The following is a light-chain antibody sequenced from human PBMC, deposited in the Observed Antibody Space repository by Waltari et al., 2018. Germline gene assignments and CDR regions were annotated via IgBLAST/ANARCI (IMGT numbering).Light chain of an antibody. CDR3: QQDNSFPWT. CDR2: ASS. CDR1: QGISSW. J-gene: IGKJ1*01. Sequence: DIQMTQSPSSVSASVGDRVTITCRARQGISSWLAWYQQKPGKAPKLLIYASSSLQSGVASRFSGSGSWTDFPLTIISLQPEDFATYYCQQDNSFPWTFGQGTKVEIK. V-gene: IGKV1-12*01.